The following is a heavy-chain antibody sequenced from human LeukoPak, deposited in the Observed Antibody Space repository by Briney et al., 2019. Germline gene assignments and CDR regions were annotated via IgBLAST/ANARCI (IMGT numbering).Heavy chain of an antibody. Sequence: PGGSLRLSCAASGFTFSDYYMSWIRQAPGKGLEWVSYISSSGSTIYYADSVKGRFTISRDNAKNSLYLQMNSLRAEDTAVYYCAREPPPQDAQWLVPDDAFDIWGQGTMVTVSS. CDR2: ISSSGSTI. J-gene: IGHJ3*02. D-gene: IGHD6-19*01. V-gene: IGHV3-11*01. CDR3: AREPPPQDAQWLVPDDAFDI. CDR1: GFTFSDYY.